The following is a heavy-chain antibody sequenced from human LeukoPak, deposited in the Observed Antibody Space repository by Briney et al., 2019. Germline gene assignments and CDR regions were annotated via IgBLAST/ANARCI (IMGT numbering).Heavy chain of an antibody. Sequence: SETLSLTCTVSGDSISSYYWSWIRQPPGKGLEWIGYIYYSGSTNYNPSLKSRVTISVDTSKNQFSLKLSSVTAADTAVYYCAKDLTRIVVVPATTPDGWGQGTLVTVSS. CDR2: IYYSGST. J-gene: IGHJ4*02. V-gene: IGHV4-59*01. CDR1: GDSISSYY. D-gene: IGHD2-2*01. CDR3: AKDLTRIVVVPATTPDG.